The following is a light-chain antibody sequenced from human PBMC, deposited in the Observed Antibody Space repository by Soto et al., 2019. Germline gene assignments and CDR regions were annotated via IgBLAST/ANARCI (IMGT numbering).Light chain of an antibody. CDR1: SSDIGSYNR. CDR3: SSYTRSSTYV. V-gene: IGLV2-18*02. Sequence: HSVLTQPPSVSGSPGQSVTISCTGTSSDIGSYNRVSWYQQPPGTAPKLMVYEVSNRPSGVPDRFSGSKSGNTASLTISGLQAEDEADYYCSSYTRSSTYVFGTGTKVTVL. J-gene: IGLJ1*01. CDR2: EVS.